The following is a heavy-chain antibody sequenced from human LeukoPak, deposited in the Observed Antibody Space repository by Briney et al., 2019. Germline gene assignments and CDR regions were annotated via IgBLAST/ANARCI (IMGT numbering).Heavy chain of an antibody. CDR3: AKDARRTSGWYFFDY. J-gene: IGHJ4*02. CDR2: IYSGGNT. CDR1: GFIVSSNF. V-gene: IGHV3-53*04. Sequence: GGSLRLSCAASGFIVSSNFMSWVRQAPGKRLEWVSVIYSGGNTYYADSVKGRFTISRHNSNNMLFLQLDNVRVEDTAVYYCAKDARRTSGWYFFDYWGQGTLVTVSS. D-gene: IGHD6-19*01.